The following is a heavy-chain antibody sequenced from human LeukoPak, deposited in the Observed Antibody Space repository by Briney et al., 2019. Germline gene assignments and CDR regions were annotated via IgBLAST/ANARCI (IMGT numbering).Heavy chain of an antibody. CDR1: GFTFSSYG. CDR3: ANEWLHISGTYKANN. CDR2: ILNDGTNK. V-gene: IGHV3-30*02. Sequence: PGGSLRLSCAASGFTFSSYGMHWVRQAPGKGLGWVAFILNDGTNKYHADSVKGRFTVSRDNSKNTLYLQMNSLRTEDSAVYYCANEWLHISGTYKANNWGQGTLVTVSS. D-gene: IGHD3-10*01. J-gene: IGHJ4*02.